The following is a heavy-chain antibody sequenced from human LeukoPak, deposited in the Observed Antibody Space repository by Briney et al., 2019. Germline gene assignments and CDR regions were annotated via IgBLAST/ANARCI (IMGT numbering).Heavy chain of an antibody. Sequence: SETLSLTCTVSGGSISSYYWSWIRQPPGKGLECIGYIYYSGSTNYNPSLKSRVTISVDTSKNQFSLKLSSVTAADTAVYYCARHSFTVTTFLHYLDYWGQGTLVTVSS. CDR1: GGSISSYY. V-gene: IGHV4-59*01. J-gene: IGHJ4*02. CDR3: ARHSFTVTTFLHYLDY. D-gene: IGHD4-17*01. CDR2: IYYSGST.